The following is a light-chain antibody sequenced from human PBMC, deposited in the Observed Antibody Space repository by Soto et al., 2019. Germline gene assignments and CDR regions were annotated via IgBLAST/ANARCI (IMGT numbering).Light chain of an antibody. CDR2: DVN. CDR3: SSYAGSSNV. Sequence: QAALTQPPSASGSPGQSVAISCTGTSSDVGGYNYVSWYQQHPGKAPKLMIYDVNKRPSGVPDRFSGSKSGNTASLTVCGRQAEDEADYYCSSYAGSSNVFGTGTKFTVL. CDR1: SSDVGGYNY. V-gene: IGLV2-8*01. J-gene: IGLJ1*01.